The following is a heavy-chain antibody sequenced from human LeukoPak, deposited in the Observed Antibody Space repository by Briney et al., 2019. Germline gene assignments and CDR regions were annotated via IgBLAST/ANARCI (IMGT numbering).Heavy chain of an antibody. CDR2: INSDGSST. J-gene: IGHJ4*02. CDR3: ARSGSYLGDY. V-gene: IGHV3-74*01. Sequence: GGPLRLSCAASGLTFISYWMHWVRQAPGKGLVWVSRINSDGSSTSYADSVKGRFTISRDNAKNTLYLQMNSLRAEDTAVYYCARSGSYLGDYWGQGTLVTVSS. CDR1: GLTFISYW. D-gene: IGHD1-26*01.